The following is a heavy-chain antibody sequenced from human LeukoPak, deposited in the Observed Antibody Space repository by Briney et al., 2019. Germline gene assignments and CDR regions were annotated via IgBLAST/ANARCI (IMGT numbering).Heavy chain of an antibody. Sequence: GASVKVSCKASVYTFTSYGISWVRQAPGQGLERLGWISAYNGNTNYAQKLQGRVTMTTDTSTSTAYMELRSLRSDDTAVYYCARPDQRGYTYGYSAFDIWGQGTTVTVSS. CDR1: VYTFTSYG. V-gene: IGHV1-18*01. D-gene: IGHD5-18*01. CDR2: ISAYNGNT. J-gene: IGHJ3*02. CDR3: ARPDQRGYTYGYSAFDI.